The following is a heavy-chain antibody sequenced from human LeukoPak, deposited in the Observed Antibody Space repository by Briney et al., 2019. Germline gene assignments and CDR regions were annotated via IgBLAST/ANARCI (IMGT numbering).Heavy chain of an antibody. CDR3: AREGKITMVRGVIRYYYMDV. V-gene: IGHV4-61*02. J-gene: IGHJ6*03. D-gene: IGHD3-10*01. CDR2: IFTSGST. Sequence: PSETLSLTCTVSAGSISSGSYYWSWIRQPAGKGLKWIGRIFTSGSTKYKPSLKSRVTISVDTSKNQFSLKLSSVTAADTAVYYCAREGKITMVRGVIRYYYMDVWGKGTTVTISS. CDR1: AGSISSGSYY.